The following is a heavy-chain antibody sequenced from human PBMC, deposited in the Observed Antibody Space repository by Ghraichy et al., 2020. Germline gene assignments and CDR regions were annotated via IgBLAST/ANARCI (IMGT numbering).Heavy chain of an antibody. Sequence: ESLNISCAASGFTFSSYWMHWVRQAPGKGLVWVSRINSDGGSTTYADSVKGRFTISKDNAKNTLYLQMNSLRAEDTAVYYCVKDLVGGGFGAYGMDVWGQGTTVTVSS. CDR3: VKDLVGGGFGAYGMDV. J-gene: IGHJ6*02. CDR1: GFTFSSYW. CDR2: INSDGGST. D-gene: IGHD2-21*01. V-gene: IGHV3-74*01.